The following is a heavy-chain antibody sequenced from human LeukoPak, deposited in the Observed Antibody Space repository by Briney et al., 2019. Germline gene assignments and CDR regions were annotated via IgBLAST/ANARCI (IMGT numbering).Heavy chain of an antibody. CDR3: ARDIEAAGLFLDY. Sequence: GGSLRLSCAASGFTFGNYWMSWVRQAPGKGLEWVANIKEDESRTYYVDSVKGRFAISRDNAKNSLYLQMNSLRAEDTAVYYCARDIEAAGLFLDYWGQGTLVTVSS. D-gene: IGHD6-13*01. V-gene: IGHV3-7*01. CDR2: IKEDESRT. CDR1: GFTFGNYW. J-gene: IGHJ4*02.